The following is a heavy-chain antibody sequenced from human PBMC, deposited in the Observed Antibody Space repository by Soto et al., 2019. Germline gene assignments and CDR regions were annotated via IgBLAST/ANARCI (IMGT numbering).Heavy chain of an antibody. J-gene: IGHJ6*02. D-gene: IGHD2-2*02. Sequence: LSETLSLTCTVSGGSISSSSYYWGWIRQPPGKGLEWIGSIYYSGSTYYNPSLKSRVTISVDTSKNQFSLKLSSVTAADTAVYYCARLWGYCSSTSCYTDYYYGMDVWGQGTTVTVSS. CDR1: GGSISSSSYY. CDR3: ARLWGYCSSTSCYTDYYYGMDV. V-gene: IGHV4-39*01. CDR2: IYYSGST.